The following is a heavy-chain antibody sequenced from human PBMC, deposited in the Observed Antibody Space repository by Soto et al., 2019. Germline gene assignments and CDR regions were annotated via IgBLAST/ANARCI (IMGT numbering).Heavy chain of an antibody. D-gene: IGHD3-9*01. V-gene: IGHV1-2*02. J-gene: IGHJ3*02. CDR3: ARDSHYDILTGYSRNAFDI. Sequence: ASVKVSCNASGYTFIGYYMHWVRQAPGQGLEWMGWINPNIGGTNYAQKFQGRVTMTGDTSISTVYMELSRLRSDDTAVYYCARDSHYDILTGYSRNAFDIRGQGTVVTVAS. CDR1: GYTFIGYY. CDR2: INPNIGGT.